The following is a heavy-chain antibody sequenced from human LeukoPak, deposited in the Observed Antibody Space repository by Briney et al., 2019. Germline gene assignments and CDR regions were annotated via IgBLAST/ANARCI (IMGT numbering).Heavy chain of an antibody. CDR3: ARAEYCSSTSCYLGVGWFDP. J-gene: IGHJ5*02. CDR2: IIPIFGTA. Sequence: GASVKVSCKASGGTFSRYAISWVRQAPGQGLEWMGGIIPIFGTANYAQKFQGRVTITTDESTSTAYMELSSLRSEDTAVYYCARAEYCSSTSCYLGVGWFDPWGQGTLVTVSS. V-gene: IGHV1-69*05. D-gene: IGHD2-2*01. CDR1: GGTFSRYA.